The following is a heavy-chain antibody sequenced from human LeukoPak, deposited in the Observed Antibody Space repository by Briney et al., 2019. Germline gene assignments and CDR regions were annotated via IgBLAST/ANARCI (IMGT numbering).Heavy chain of an antibody. CDR3: ARGVRRRVVLAPKYYFDY. D-gene: IGHD2-15*01. V-gene: IGHV4-34*01. Sequence: PSETLSLTCAVYGGSFSGYYWSWIRQPPGKGLEWIGEINHSGSTNYNPSLKSRVTISVDTSKNQFSLKLSSVTAADTAVYYCARGVRRRVVLAPKYYFDYWGQGTLVTVSS. CDR2: INHSGST. J-gene: IGHJ4*02. CDR1: GGSFSGYY.